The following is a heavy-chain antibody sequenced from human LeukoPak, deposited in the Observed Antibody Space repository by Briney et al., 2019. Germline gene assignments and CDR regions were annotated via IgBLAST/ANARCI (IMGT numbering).Heavy chain of an antibody. CDR1: GYTFTSYH. CDR2: INPSGGST. J-gene: IGHJ4*02. CDR3: ARDSTVPRGELI. V-gene: IGHV1-46*01. D-gene: IGHD3-16*01. Sequence: ASVKVSCKASGYTFTSYHMHWVRQAPGQGLEWMGIINPSGGSTSYAQKFQGRVTMTRDTSTSTVYMELSSLRSEDTAVYYCARDSTVPRGELIWGQGTLVTVSS.